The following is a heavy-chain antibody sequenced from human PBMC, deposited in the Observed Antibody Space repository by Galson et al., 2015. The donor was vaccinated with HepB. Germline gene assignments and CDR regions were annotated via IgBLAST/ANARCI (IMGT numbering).Heavy chain of an antibody. CDR2: INTNTGNP. CDR3: ARDGPLTYYYDSSGYLTDY. V-gene: IGHV7-4-1*02. CDR1: GYTFTSYA. J-gene: IGHJ4*02. Sequence: KVSCKASGYTFTSYAMNWVRQAPGQGLEWMGWINTNTGNPTYAQGFTGRFVFSLDTSVSTAYLQISSLKAEDTAVYYCARDGPLTYYYDSSGYLTDYWGQGTLVTVSS. D-gene: IGHD3-22*01.